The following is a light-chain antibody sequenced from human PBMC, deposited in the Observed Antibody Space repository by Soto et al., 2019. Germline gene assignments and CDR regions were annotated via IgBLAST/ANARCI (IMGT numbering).Light chain of an antibody. CDR1: QSVSSY. J-gene: IGKJ1*01. CDR3: QQRSNWPRWT. CDR2: DAS. V-gene: IGKV3-11*01. Sequence: EIVLTQSPATLSLSPGERATLSCRASQSVSSYLAWYQQKPGQAPRLLIYDASNRATGIPARFSGSGSGTDFPLTISSLEPEDFAVYYCQQRSNWPRWTFGQGTKVEIK.